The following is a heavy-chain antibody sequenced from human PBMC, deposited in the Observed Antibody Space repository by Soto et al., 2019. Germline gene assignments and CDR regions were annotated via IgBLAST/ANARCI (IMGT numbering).Heavy chain of an antibody. D-gene: IGHD1-7*01. CDR2: IFYSGST. CDR1: GGSISSGDYY. Sequence: QVQLRESGPGLVKPSQTLSLTCTVSGGSISSGDYYWSWIRQPPGKGLEWIGYIFYSGSTYYNPSLKSRVSISIDTSENQFSLKLTSVTAADTAVYYCAREANWNYELGNYFANWGQGTLVTVSS. J-gene: IGHJ4*02. V-gene: IGHV4-30-4*01. CDR3: AREANWNYELGNYFAN.